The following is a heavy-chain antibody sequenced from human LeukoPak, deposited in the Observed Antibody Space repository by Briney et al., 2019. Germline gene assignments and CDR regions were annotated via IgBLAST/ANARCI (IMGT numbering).Heavy chain of an antibody. CDR1: GYTFTSYD. D-gene: IGHD3-10*01. V-gene: IGHV1-8*01. Sequence: ASVKVSCKASGYTFTSYDINWVRQATGQGLEWMGWMNPNSGNTGYAQKYQGRVTMTRNTSISTAYMELSSLRSEDTAVYYCARGRVRRGDYYGFWGQGSLVTVSS. CDR3: ARGRVRRGDYYGF. CDR2: MNPNSGNT. J-gene: IGHJ4*02.